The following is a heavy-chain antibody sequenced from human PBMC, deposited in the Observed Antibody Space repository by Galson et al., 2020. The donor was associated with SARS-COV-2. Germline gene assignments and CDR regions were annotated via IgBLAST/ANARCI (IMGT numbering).Heavy chain of an antibody. Sequence: SETLSLTCTVSGGSISSSSYYWGWIRQPPGKGLEWIGSIYYSGSTYYHPSLKSRVTISVDTSKNQFSLKLSSVTAADTAVYYCARDEYNWNYFNYWGQGTLVTVSS. J-gene: IGHJ4*02. CDR2: IYYSGST. V-gene: IGHV4-39*07. CDR1: GGSISSSSYY. D-gene: IGHD1-20*01. CDR3: ARDEYNWNYFNY.